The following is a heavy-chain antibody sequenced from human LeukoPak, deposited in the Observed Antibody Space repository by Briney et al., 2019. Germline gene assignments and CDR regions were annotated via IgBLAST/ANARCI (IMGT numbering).Heavy chain of an antibody. D-gene: IGHD3-10*01. Sequence: GASVTVSCKASGGTFSSYAISWVRQGLGQGLEWVGGIIPILGSANYAQKFQGRVTITAVTFTSTAYMELSSLRSEDTAVYYCARARGDYGSGSYLVDYYYGMDVWGKGTTVTVSS. V-gene: IGHV1-69*10. CDR2: IIPILGSA. J-gene: IGHJ6*04. CDR1: GGTFSSYA. CDR3: ARARGDYGSGSYLVDYYYGMDV.